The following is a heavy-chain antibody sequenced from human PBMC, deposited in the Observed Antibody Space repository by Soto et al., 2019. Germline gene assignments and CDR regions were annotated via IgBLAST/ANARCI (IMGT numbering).Heavy chain of an antibody. Sequence: GGSLRLSCAVSGFTFSYYYMSWIRQAPGKGLEWVSYITSSGSTIYYADSVKGRFTISRDNAKNSLYLQMNSLRAEDTAVYYCARESEQWVAADNWGQGTLVTVSS. CDR1: GFTFSYYY. CDR2: ITSSGSTI. D-gene: IGHD6-19*01. J-gene: IGHJ4*02. CDR3: ARESEQWVAADN. V-gene: IGHV3-11*01.